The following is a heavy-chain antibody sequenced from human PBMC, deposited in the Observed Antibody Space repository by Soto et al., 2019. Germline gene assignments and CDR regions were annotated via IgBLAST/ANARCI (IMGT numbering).Heavy chain of an antibody. Sequence: QVQLVESGGGVVQPGRSLRLSCAASGFTFSSYAMHWVRQAPGKGLEWVAVISYDGSNKYYADSVKGRFTISRDNSKDSLYLQMNGLRADDTSVYYCARDTTYDSSGYTMGDFDYWGQGTLVTVSS. J-gene: IGHJ4*02. CDR2: ISYDGSNK. CDR3: ARDTTYDSSGYTMGDFDY. D-gene: IGHD3-22*01. CDR1: GFTFSSYA. V-gene: IGHV3-30-3*01.